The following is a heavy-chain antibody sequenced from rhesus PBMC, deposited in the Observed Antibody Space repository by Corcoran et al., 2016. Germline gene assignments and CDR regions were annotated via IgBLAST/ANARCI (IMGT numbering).Heavy chain of an antibody. D-gene: IGHD6S26*01. CDR1: GGSISSSY. Sequence: QLQLQESGPGLVKPSETLSVTCAVSGGSISSSYWGWLRQVPGKGLEWIVCIDVSSSSTNYTPSVKSRGTLSVDTSKDQLSLTLSSVTATAPAVYYCASNRQRLVPFDYWGQGVQITVYS. CDR2: IDVSSSST. V-gene: IGHV4-169*02. J-gene: IGHJ4*01. CDR3: ASNRQRLVPFDY.